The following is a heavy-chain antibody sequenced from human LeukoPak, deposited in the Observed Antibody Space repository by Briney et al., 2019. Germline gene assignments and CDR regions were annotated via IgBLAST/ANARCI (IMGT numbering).Heavy chain of an antibody. CDR3: ARESYCSGGNCYSGAGDY. CDR1: GYTFSNYG. D-gene: IGHD2-15*01. J-gene: IGHJ4*02. CDR2: ISAHNGNT. V-gene: IGHV1-18*01. Sequence: ASVKVSCKASGYTFSNYGITWVRQAPGQGLEWMGWISAHNGNTKYAQNLQGRVTMTTDTSTSTAYRELRRLTSDDTAVYYCARESYCSGGNCYSGAGDYWGQGTLVSVSS.